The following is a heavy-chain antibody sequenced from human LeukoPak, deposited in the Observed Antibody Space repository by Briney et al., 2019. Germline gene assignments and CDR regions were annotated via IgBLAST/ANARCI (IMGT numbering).Heavy chain of an antibody. Sequence: GGSLRLSCAASGFTFSSYWMHWVRQAPGKGLVWVSRINSDGSSTSYADSVKGRFTISRDNAKNSLYLQMNSLRAEDTAVYYCARDPIAVAGTSDYWGQGTLVTVSS. CDR3: ARDPIAVAGTSDY. CDR2: INSDGSST. D-gene: IGHD6-19*01. CDR1: GFTFSSYW. V-gene: IGHV3-74*01. J-gene: IGHJ4*02.